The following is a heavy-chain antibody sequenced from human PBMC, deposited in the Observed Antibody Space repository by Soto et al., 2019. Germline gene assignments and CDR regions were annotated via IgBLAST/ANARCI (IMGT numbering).Heavy chain of an antibody. Sequence: SQTLSLTCVISVDSVSSNSAGWNWIRQSPSRGLEWLGRTYYKSKWNNDYALPVKSRITINPDTSKNQFSLHLYSVTPEDTAVYYCTGITWFRGMDVWGQGTPVTVSS. J-gene: IGHJ6*02. V-gene: IGHV6-1*01. CDR3: TGITWFRGMDV. D-gene: IGHD3-10*01. CDR2: TYYKSKWNN. CDR1: VDSVSSNSAG.